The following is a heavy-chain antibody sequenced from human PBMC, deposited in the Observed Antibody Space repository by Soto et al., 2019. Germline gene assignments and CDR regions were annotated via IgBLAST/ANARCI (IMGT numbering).Heavy chain of an antibody. Sequence: EVQLVESGGGLIQPGGSLRLSCAVSGFTVSNNYMSWVRQAPGKGLEGVSVIYSGGYTAYGDSVKGRFTISRDNSKNTIYLKKKGLRPGEPAVFFCGTGPGGGGYWGQGTLVTVSS. CDR1: GFTVSNNY. CDR2: IYSGGYT. J-gene: IGHJ4*02. V-gene: IGHV3-53*01. CDR3: GTGPGGGGY. D-gene: IGHD3-10*01.